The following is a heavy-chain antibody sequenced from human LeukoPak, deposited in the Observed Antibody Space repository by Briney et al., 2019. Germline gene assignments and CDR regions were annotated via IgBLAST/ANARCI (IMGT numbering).Heavy chain of an antibody. CDR2: ISAYNGNT. CDR1: GDTFSTNA. CDR3: AREKVTSFDY. D-gene: IGHD2-21*02. J-gene: IGHJ4*02. V-gene: IGHV1-18*01. Sequence: ASVKVSCKASGDTFSTNALSWVRQAPGQGLEWMGWISAYNGNTNYAQKLQGRVTMTTDTSTSTAYMELRSLRSDDTAVYYCAREKVTSFDYWGQGTLVTVSS.